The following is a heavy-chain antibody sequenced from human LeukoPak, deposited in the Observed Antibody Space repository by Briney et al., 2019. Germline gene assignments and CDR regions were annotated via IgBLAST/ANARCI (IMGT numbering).Heavy chain of an antibody. CDR2: ISSSSSTI. CDR3: ARVGGYGDYWRSVDY. J-gene: IGHJ4*02. CDR1: GFTFSSYS. D-gene: IGHD4-17*01. Sequence: PGRSLRLSCAASGFTFSSYSMNWVRQAPGKGLEWVSYISSSSSTIYYADSVKGRFTISRDNAKNSLYLQMNSLRDEDTAVYYCARVGGYGDYWRSVDYWGQGTLVTVSS. V-gene: IGHV3-48*02.